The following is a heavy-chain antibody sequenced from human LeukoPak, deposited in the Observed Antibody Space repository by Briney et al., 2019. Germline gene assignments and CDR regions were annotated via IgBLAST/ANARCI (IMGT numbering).Heavy chain of an antibody. CDR2: LYSGGNT. J-gene: IGHJ4*02. CDR3: AKCYGDYVRYLDY. CDR1: VFTVSSNC. Sequence: GGSLRLSCAASVFTVSSNCMSWVRQAPGKGLEWVSVLYSGGNTYYADSVKGRFTISRDNSKNTLYLQMNSLRAEDTAMYYCAKCYGDYVRYLDYWGQGTLVTVSS. V-gene: IGHV3-53*01. D-gene: IGHD4-17*01.